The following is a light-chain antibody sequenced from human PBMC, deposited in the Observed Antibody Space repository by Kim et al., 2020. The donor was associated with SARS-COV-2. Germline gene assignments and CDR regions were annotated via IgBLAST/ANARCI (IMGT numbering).Light chain of an antibody. CDR1: KLGEKF. J-gene: IGLJ2*01. CDR3: QTWDNNAGVV. CDR2: HNS. Sequence: VSPGHTANFICTGHKLGEKFVSWYQHKPGQSSMLVIYHNSKRPSGIPERFSGSSSGDTATLTISGTQSMDEADYYCQTWDNNAGVVFGGGTQLTVL. V-gene: IGLV3-1*01.